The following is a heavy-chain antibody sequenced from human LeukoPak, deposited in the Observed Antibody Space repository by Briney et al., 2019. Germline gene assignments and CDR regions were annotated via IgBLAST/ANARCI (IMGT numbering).Heavy chain of an antibody. V-gene: IGHV1-18*01. CDR1: GYXLTSYG. D-gene: IGHD6-25*01. J-gene: IGHJ4*02. Sequence: ASVKVSCRASGYXLTSYGISWVRQAPGQGLEWMGWISVYNGNTNYAQKFQGRVTMTTDTSTSTAYMELRSLRSDDTAVYYCARDRPGIAAAGLFDYWGQGTLVTVSS. CDR2: ISVYNGNT. CDR3: ARDRPGIAAAGLFDY.